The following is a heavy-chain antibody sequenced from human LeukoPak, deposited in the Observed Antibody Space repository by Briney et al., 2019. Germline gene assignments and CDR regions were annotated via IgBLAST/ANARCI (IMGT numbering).Heavy chain of an antibody. Sequence: GGSLRLSCVGSGFTFSRSGIHWVRQAPGKGLEWVAFIRYDAINEYYADSVKGRFTISRDDSKSTVFLQMNSLRAADTAVYYCAELGITMIGGVWGKGTTVTISS. CDR2: IRYDAINE. J-gene: IGHJ6*04. CDR1: GFTFSRSG. V-gene: IGHV3-30*02. D-gene: IGHD3-10*02. CDR3: AELGITMIGGV.